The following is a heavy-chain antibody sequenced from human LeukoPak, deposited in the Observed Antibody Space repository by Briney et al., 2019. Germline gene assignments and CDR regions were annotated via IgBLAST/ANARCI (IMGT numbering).Heavy chain of an antibody. CDR2: IYSGGNT. CDR1: GFTARINF. CDR3: ARGETSSYDY. D-gene: IGHD2-2*01. Sequence: PGGSLRLSRAPSGFTARINFMSWVRQAPRKGLEWVSVIYSGGNTYYADSVKGRLTISRDNSKNTVYLQMNSLRAEDTAVYYGARGETSSYDYWGQGTLVTVSS. J-gene: IGHJ4*02. V-gene: IGHV3-53*01.